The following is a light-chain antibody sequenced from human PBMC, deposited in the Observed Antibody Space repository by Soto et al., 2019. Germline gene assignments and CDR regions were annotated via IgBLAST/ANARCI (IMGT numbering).Light chain of an antibody. CDR3: QQYNSYPWT. V-gene: IGKV1-5*03. Sequence: DIQMTQSPSTLSASVGDRVTITCRASQSISSWLAWYQQKPGKAPKLLIYKASTLESGVQPNFSGSGSGTEFTLTISSLQPEYCAPYYCQQYNSYPWTFGQGTKVEVK. J-gene: IGKJ1*01. CDR1: QSISSW. CDR2: KAS.